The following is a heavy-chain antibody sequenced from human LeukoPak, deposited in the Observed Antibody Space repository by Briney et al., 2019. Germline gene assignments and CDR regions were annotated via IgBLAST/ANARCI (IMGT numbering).Heavy chain of an antibody. J-gene: IGHJ3*01. Sequence: TGGSLRLSCAASGFTFSSYAMSWVRQAPGKGLEWVSAISGSGGSTYYADSVKGRFTTSRDNSKNTLYVEMNSLTTEDTAVYYCVKEGEGAFDLWGQGTMVTVSS. CDR2: ISGSGGST. CDR1: GFTFSSYA. CDR3: VKEGEGAFDL. V-gene: IGHV3-23*01.